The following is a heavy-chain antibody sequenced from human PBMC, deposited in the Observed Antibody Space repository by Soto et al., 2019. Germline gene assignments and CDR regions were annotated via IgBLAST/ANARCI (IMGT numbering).Heavy chain of an antibody. CDR3: VRDWSTFWGMDV. CDR1: VFTFSTSW. V-gene: IGHV3-7*01. CDR2: IKQDGSEK. J-gene: IGHJ6*02. Sequence: WWSLRLSCSASVFTFSTSWMNWFRQAPGKGLEWVANIKQDGSEKYYVDSVKGRFAISRDNAKDSLFLQMNNLRAEDTAVYYCVRDWSTFWGMDVWGQGTTVTVSS.